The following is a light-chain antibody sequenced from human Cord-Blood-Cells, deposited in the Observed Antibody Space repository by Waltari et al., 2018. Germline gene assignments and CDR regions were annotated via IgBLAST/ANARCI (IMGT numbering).Light chain of an antibody. CDR3: QKLNSDPYQ. CDR2: AAS. V-gene: IGKV1-9*01. CDR1: QGISSY. J-gene: IGKJ2*01. Sequence: DIQLTQSPSFLPASVGDRVTTTCRASQGISSYLAWDQQKPGKDPKLLIYAASTLQSGVPSRFSGSGSGTEFTLTISSLQPEDFATYDCQKLNSDPYQFGQGTKVEMK.